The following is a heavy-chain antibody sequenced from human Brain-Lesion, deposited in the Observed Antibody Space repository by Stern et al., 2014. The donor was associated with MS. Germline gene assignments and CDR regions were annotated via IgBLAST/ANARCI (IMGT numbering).Heavy chain of an antibody. J-gene: IGHJ4*02. Sequence: QVQLAQSGAEVKKPGASVRVSCEASGNSFTHFYIHWVRQAPGQGLEWMGWINPNSGGTKFAQKFQGWVTITSDTSMTTAYMEVTSLTSDDTAVYYCARGGRYYADYWGQGTLVTVSS. D-gene: IGHD2-2*01. CDR2: INPNSGGT. CDR1: GNSFTHFY. CDR3: ARGGRYYADY. V-gene: IGHV1-2*04.